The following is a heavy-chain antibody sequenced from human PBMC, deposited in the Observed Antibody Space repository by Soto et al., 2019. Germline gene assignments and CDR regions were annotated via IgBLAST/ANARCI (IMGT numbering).Heavy chain of an antibody. D-gene: IGHD3-9*01. CDR3: ARDYYDILTGYYMGFDP. CDR2: IYYTGST. J-gene: IGHJ5*02. V-gene: IGHV4-59*11. Sequence: SETLSLTCTVSGGSINNHYWSWIRQPPGKGLEWIGYIYYTGSTYYNPSLKSRVTISVDTSKNQFSLKLSSVTAADTDVYYCARDYYDILTGYYMGFDPWGQGTLVTVSS. CDR1: GGSINNHY.